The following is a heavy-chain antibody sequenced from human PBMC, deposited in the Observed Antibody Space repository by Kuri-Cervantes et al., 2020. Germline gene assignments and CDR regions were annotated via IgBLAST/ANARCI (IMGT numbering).Heavy chain of an antibody. CDR2: INYSGSS. Sequence: SETLSLTCTVSNGSISSYYWSWIRQPPGKGLEWIGYINYSGSSNYNPSLKSRVTISVDTSKNQFSLKLSSVTAADTAVYYCARERITMVRGVTWFDPWGQGTLVTVPS. V-gene: IGHV4-59*01. CDR3: ARERITMVRGVTWFDP. CDR1: NGSISSYY. J-gene: IGHJ5*02. D-gene: IGHD3-10*01.